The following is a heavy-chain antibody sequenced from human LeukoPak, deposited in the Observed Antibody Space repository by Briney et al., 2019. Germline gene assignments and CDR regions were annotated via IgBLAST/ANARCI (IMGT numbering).Heavy chain of an antibody. J-gene: IGHJ3*02. V-gene: IGHV3-9*03. CDR1: GFTFDDYA. Sequence: SLTLSCRASGFTFDDYAMHWVRQAPGKGLEWVSGISWNSGSIGYADSVKGRFTISRDNAKNSLYLQMNSLRAEDMALYYCAKDITTVTTNAFDIWGQGTMVTVSS. CDR2: ISWNSGSI. D-gene: IGHD4-17*01. CDR3: AKDITTVTTNAFDI.